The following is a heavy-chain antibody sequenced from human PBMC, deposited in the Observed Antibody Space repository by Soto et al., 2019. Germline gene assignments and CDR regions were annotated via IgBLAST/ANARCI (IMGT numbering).Heavy chain of an antibody. D-gene: IGHD6-19*01. CDR3: AAKAVAGPGALDY. J-gene: IGHJ4*02. V-gene: IGHV1-69*13. CDR2: IIPIFGTA. CDR1: GGTFSSYA. Sequence: GASVKVSCKASGGTFSSYAISWVRQAPGQGLEWMGGIIPIFGTANYAQKFQGRVTITADESTSTAYMELSGLRSEDTAVYYCAAKAVAGPGALDYWGQGTLVTVSS.